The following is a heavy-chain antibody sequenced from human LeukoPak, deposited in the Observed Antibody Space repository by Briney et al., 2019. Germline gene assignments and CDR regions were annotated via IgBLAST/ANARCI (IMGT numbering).Heavy chain of an antibody. CDR3: ARGATTHFDY. CDR1: GFTFSSYG. J-gene: IGHJ4*02. Sequence: GGSLRLSCAASGFTFSSYGMHWVRQAPGKGLERVAFIRYDGSNKYYADSVKGRFTISRDNSKDTLYLQMNSLRAEDTAVYYCARGATTHFDYWGQGTLVTVSS. CDR2: IRYDGSNK. D-gene: IGHD1-26*01. V-gene: IGHV3-30*02.